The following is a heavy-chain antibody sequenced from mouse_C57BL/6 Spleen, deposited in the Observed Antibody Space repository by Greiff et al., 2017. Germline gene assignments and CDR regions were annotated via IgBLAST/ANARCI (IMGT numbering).Heavy chain of an antibody. J-gene: IGHJ4*01. CDR2: ISYDGSN. Sequence: LKESGPGLVKPSQSLSLTCSVTGYSITSGYYWNWIRQFPGNKLEWMGYISYDGSNNYNPSLKNRISITRDTSKNQFFLKLNSVTTEDTATYYCAREIPPHYYGSSYDAMDYWGQGTSVTVSS. V-gene: IGHV3-6*01. CDR3: AREIPPHYYGSSYDAMDY. CDR1: GYSITSGYY. D-gene: IGHD1-1*01.